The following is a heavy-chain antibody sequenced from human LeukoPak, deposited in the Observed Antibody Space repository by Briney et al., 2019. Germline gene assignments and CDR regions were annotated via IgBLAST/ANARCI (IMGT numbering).Heavy chain of an antibody. CDR2: IIPILGIA. CDR3: ARDNEDFTYYDILTGANAPYYYSMDV. CDR1: GGTFSSYA. J-gene: IGHJ6*02. V-gene: IGHV1-69*04. D-gene: IGHD3-9*01. Sequence: ASVKVSCKASGGTFSSYAISWVRQAPGQGLEWMGRIIPILGIANYAQKFQGRVTITADKSTSTAYMELSSLRSEDTAVYYCARDNEDFTYYDILTGANAPYYYSMDVWGQGTTVTVSS.